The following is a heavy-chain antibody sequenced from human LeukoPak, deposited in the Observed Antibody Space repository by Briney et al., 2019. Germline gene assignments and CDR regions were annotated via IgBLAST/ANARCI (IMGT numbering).Heavy chain of an antibody. J-gene: IGHJ4*02. CDR2: IYYSGST. D-gene: IGHD2-2*01. CDR3: AVDCSTTSCYGGDY. V-gene: IGHV4-31*03. CDR1: GGSISSGGYY. Sequence: SETLSLTYTVSGGSISSGGYYWSWIRQHPGKGLEWIGYIYYSGSTYYNPSLKSRVTISVDTSKNQFSLKLSSVTAADTAVYYCAVDCSTTSCYGGDYWGQGTLVTVSS.